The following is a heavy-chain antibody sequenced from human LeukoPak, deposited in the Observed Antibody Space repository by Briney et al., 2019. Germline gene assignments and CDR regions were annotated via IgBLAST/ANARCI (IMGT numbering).Heavy chain of an antibody. D-gene: IGHD5-24*01. V-gene: IGHV4-4*07. Sequence: PSETLSLTCTVSGGSISSYYWSWIRQPAGKGLEWIGRIYTSGSTNYNPSLKSRVTMSVDTSKNQFSLKLSSVTAADTAVYYCARDPLWDGWPWEPNEGVGAFDIWGQGTMVTVSS. CDR1: GGSISSYY. CDR3: ARDPLWDGWPWEPNEGVGAFDI. CDR2: IYTSGST. J-gene: IGHJ3*02.